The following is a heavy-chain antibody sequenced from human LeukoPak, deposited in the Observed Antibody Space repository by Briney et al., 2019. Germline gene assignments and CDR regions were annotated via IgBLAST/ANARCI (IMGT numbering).Heavy chain of an antibody. Sequence: GGSLSLSCAASGFTFDDYAMHWVRQAPGKGLEWVSGISWNSGSIGYADSVKGRFTISRDNAKNSLYLQMNSLRAEDMALYYCAKDIGRGSSSWSAFDYWGQGTLVTVSS. CDR2: ISWNSGSI. CDR1: GFTFDDYA. CDR3: AKDIGRGSSSWSAFDY. D-gene: IGHD6-13*01. V-gene: IGHV3-9*03. J-gene: IGHJ4*02.